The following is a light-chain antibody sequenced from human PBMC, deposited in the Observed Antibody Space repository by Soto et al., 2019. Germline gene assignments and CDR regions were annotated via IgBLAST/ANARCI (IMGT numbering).Light chain of an antibody. J-gene: IGLJ3*02. CDR1: NGHSNYA. CDR2: LNNDGSH. Sequence: QPVLTQSPSASASLGASVKLTCTLNNGHSNYAIAWHQQQPEKGPRFLMKLNNDGSHTKGDGIPDRFSGSSSGAERYLTISSLQSEDEADYYCQTWGSGTWVFGGGTKLTVL. V-gene: IGLV4-69*01. CDR3: QTWGSGTWV.